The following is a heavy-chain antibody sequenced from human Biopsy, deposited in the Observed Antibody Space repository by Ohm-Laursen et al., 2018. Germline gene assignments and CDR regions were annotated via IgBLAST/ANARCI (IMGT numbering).Heavy chain of an antibody. Sequence: SDTLSLTCAVSGGSISGYYWSWIRQPPGKGLEWIREINHRGYTDYNASLKGRVSISVDTSKNQLSLNLTSVTAADTAVFYCARSGQWARYYFDYWGHGTLVTVSP. V-gene: IGHV4-34*01. J-gene: IGHJ4*01. D-gene: IGHD6-19*01. CDR1: GGSISGYY. CDR2: INHRGYT. CDR3: ARSGQWARYYFDY.